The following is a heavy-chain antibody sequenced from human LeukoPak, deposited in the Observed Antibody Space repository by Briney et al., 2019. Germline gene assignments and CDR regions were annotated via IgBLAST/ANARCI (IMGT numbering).Heavy chain of an antibody. CDR1: GGSISSYY. CDR2: IYYSGST. D-gene: IGHD6-19*01. CDR3: ARVSRIAVAGLFDY. V-gene: IGHV4-59*01. Sequence: SETLSLTCTVSGGSISSYYWSWTRQPPGRGLEWIGYIYYSGSTNYNPSLKSRVTISVDTSKNQFSLKLSSVTAADTAVYYCARVSRIAVAGLFDYWGQGTLVTVSS. J-gene: IGHJ4*02.